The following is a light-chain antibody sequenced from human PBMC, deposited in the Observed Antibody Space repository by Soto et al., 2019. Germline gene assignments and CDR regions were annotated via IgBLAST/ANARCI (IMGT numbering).Light chain of an antibody. V-gene: IGLV2-8*01. CDR1: SSDVGGYNY. CDR2: EVS. CDR3: SSYAGSNSVV. Sequence: QSVLTQPPSASGSPGQSVTMSCTGTSSDVGGYNYVSWYQQHPGKAPKLMIYEVSKRPSGVPDRFSGSKSGNTASLTVSGLQAEDEADYYCSSYAGSNSVVFGGGPKLTVL. J-gene: IGLJ2*01.